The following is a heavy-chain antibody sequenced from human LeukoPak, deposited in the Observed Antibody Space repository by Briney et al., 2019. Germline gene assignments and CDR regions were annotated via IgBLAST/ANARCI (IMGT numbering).Heavy chain of an antibody. Sequence: SVKVSCKASGGTFSSYAISWVRQAPGQKLEWMGGIIPIFGTANYAQKFQGRVTITADESTSTAYMELSSLRSEDTAVYYCARDRVGYDYVWGSYPVSFDYWGQGTLVTVSS. D-gene: IGHD3-16*01. J-gene: IGHJ4*02. CDR1: GGTFSSYA. CDR3: ARDRVGYDYVWGSYPVSFDY. CDR2: IIPIFGTA. V-gene: IGHV1-69*13.